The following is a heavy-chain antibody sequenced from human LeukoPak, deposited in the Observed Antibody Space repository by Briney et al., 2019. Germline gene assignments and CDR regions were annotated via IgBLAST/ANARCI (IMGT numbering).Heavy chain of an antibody. D-gene: IGHD2-15*01. CDR1: GFTFSSYE. CDR3: ARTQQAAGGFDY. V-gene: IGHV3-48*03. J-gene: IGHJ4*02. Sequence: GGSLRLSCAASGFTFSSYEMNWVRQAPGKGLEWVSYISSSGSTIYYADSVKGRFTISRDSAKNSLYLQMNSLRAEDTAVYYCARTQQAAGGFDYWGQGTLVTVSS. CDR2: ISSSGSTI.